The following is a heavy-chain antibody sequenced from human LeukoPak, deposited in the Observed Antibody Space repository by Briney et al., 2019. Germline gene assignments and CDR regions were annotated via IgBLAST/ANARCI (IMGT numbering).Heavy chain of an antibody. CDR1: GFTFDDYA. CDR2: IYWDGRT. Sequence: GGSLRLSCAASGFTFDDYAMHWVRQVPGKGLEWVSGIYWDGRTDCADSVRGRFTTSRDNAKNSLYLQMNSLRVEDTALYYCTKDVLAGGLDYWGPGTLVTVSS. CDR3: TKDVLAGGLDY. D-gene: IGHD2-15*01. V-gene: IGHV3-9*01. J-gene: IGHJ4*01.